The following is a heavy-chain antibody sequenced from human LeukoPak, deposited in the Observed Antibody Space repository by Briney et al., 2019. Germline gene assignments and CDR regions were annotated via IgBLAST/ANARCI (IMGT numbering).Heavy chain of an antibody. V-gene: IGHV1-2*02. J-gene: IGHJ5*02. CDR2: INPNSGDT. D-gene: IGHD3-10*01. CDR1: GYTFTGYY. Sequence: GASVKVSCKASGYTFTGYYMHWVRQAPGQGLEWMGWINPNSGDTNYAQKFQGRVTMTRDTSISTAYMELSRLRSDDTAVYYCARPRITKLPYTNWFDPWGQGTLVTVSS. CDR3: ARPRITKLPYTNWFDP.